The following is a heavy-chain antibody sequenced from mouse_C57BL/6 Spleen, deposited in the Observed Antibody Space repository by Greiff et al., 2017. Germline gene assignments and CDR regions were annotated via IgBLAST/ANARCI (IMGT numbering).Heavy chain of an antibody. CDR3: ARDGRGY. CDR2: ISDGGSYT. J-gene: IGHJ2*01. V-gene: IGHV5-4*01. Sequence: EVQGVESGGGLVKPGGSLKLSCAASGFTFSSYAMSWVRQTPEKRLEWVATISDGGSYTNYPDNVKGRFTISRDNAKNNLYLQMSHLESEDAAMYYSARDGRGYWGQGTTLTVSS. CDR1: GFTFSSYA.